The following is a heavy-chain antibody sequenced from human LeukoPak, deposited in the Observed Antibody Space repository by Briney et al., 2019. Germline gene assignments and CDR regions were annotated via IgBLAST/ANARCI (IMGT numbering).Heavy chain of an antibody. CDR2: IYYSGTT. CDR3: ASAPFGFGEFFPLD. Sequence: SGTLSLTCTVSGGAISNYFWSWIRQPPGKGPEWIGYIYYSGTTNYNPSLKSRVTISMYTSKNQSSPKLSSMTAADPAVYYCASAPFGFGEFFPLDWGQGLLVTVSS. V-gene: IGHV4-59*01. D-gene: IGHD3-10*01. J-gene: IGHJ4*02. CDR1: GGAISNYF.